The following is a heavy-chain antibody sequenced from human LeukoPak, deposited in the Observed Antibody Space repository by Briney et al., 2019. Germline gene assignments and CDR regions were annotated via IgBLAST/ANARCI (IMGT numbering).Heavy chain of an antibody. CDR3: ARAALLSVVVPAANYFDY. CDR2: IYYSGST. V-gene: IGHV4-39*07. J-gene: IGHJ4*02. D-gene: IGHD2-2*01. CDR1: GGSISSSYY. Sequence: PSETLSLTCTVSGGSISSSYYWGWIRQPPGKGLEWIGSIYYSGSTYYNPSLKSRVTISVDTSKNQFSLKLSSVTAADTAVYYCARAALLSVVVPAANYFDYWGQGTLVTVSS.